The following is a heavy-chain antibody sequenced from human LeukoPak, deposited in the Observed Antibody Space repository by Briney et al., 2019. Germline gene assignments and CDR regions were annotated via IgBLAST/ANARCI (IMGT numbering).Heavy chain of an antibody. CDR2: ISGSGGST. Sequence: GGSLRLSCAASGFTFSSYAMSWVRQAPGKGLEWVSAISGSGGSTYYADSVKGRFTISRDNSKNTLYLQMNSLRAEDTAVYYCAKPGIAVAGQWNNYYYYGMDVWGQGTTVTVSS. J-gene: IGHJ6*02. CDR1: GFTFSSYA. D-gene: IGHD6-13*01. CDR3: AKPGIAVAGQWNNYYYYGMDV. V-gene: IGHV3-23*01.